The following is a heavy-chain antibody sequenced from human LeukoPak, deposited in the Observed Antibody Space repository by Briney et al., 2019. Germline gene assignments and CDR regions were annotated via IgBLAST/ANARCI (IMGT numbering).Heavy chain of an antibody. D-gene: IGHD6-19*01. CDR2: IYHSGST. Sequence: SETLSLTCAVSGGSISSGGYPWSWIRQPPGKGLEWIGYIYHSGSTYYNPSLKSRVTISVDRSKNQFSLKLSSVTAADTAVYYCARRIAVAGSEFDYWGQGTLVTVSS. CDR1: GGSISSGGYP. V-gene: IGHV4-30-2*01. J-gene: IGHJ4*02. CDR3: ARRIAVAGSEFDY.